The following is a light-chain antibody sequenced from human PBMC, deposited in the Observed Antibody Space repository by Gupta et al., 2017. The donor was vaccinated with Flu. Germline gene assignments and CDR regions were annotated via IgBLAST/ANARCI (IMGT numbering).Light chain of an antibody. V-gene: IGKV3D-15*01. CDR2: GAS. CDR1: QSVSSK. Sequence: EIVMKQSPATLSVYQGERATLSCRASQSVSSKLAWYQQKPGQAPRLIIYGASTRATGIPARFSVSGSGTEFTLTIRSLQSEDFAVYYCQQDNNWPPLTFGGGTKVEIK. J-gene: IGKJ4*01. CDR3: QQDNNWPPLT.